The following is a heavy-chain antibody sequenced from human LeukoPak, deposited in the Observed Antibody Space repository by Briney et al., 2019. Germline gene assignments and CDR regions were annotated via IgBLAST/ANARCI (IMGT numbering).Heavy chain of an antibody. CDR3: ARGVAVAGNDY. Sequence: GGSLRLSCAASGFTFSSYSMNWVRQTPGKGLEWVSSISSSSSYIYYADSVKGRYTISRDNAKNSLYLQMNSLRAEDTAVYYCARGVAVAGNDYWGQGTLVTVSS. D-gene: IGHD6-19*01. J-gene: IGHJ4*02. CDR1: GFTFSSYS. V-gene: IGHV3-21*01. CDR2: ISSSSSYI.